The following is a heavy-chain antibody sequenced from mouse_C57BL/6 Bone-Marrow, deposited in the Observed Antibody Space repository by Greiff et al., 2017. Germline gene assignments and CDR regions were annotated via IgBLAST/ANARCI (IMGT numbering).Heavy chain of an antibody. CDR3: ARGGGNFYLDY. J-gene: IGHJ2*01. Sequence: QVQLQQSGAELVRPGTSVKVSCKASGYAFTNYLIEWVKQRPGQGLEWIGVINPGSGGTNYNEKFKGKATLTAAKSSSTAYMQLSSLTSEDTADYVCARGGGNFYLDYWGQGTTLTVTS. V-gene: IGHV1-54*01. D-gene: IGHD2-1*01. CDR1: GYAFTNYL. CDR2: INPGSGGT.